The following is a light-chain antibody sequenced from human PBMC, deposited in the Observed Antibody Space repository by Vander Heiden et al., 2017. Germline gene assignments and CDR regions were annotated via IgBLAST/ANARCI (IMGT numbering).Light chain of an antibody. CDR3: CSYAGNYGFV. CDR1: SRDIGVYNF. CDR2: EVN. V-gene: IGLV2-11*01. J-gene: IGLJ1*01. Sequence: QSALTQPRAVSGSPGRSVTISCTGTSRDIGVYNFVSWFQHHPGKAPKVIIYEVNKRPSGVPDRFSGSKSGNTASLTISGLQAEDEADFYCCSYAGNYGFVFGSGTTVTVL.